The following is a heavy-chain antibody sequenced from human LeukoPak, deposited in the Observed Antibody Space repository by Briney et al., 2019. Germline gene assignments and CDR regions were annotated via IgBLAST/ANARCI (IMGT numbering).Heavy chain of an antibody. J-gene: IGHJ5*02. V-gene: IGHV3-30*04. CDR2: ISYDGSDK. CDR1: GFTFSNYA. CDR3: ARDTGIAARAVGFDP. Sequence: GGSLRLSCAASGFTFSNYAMHWVRQAPGKGLEWVAVISYDGSDKYSADSVKGRFTISRDNSKNTLYLQMNSLRAEDTAVYYCARDTGIAARAVGFDPWGQGTLVTVSS. D-gene: IGHD6-6*01.